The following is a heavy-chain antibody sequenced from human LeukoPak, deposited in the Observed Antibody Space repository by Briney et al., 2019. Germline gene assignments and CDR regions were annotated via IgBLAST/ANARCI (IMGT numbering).Heavy chain of an antibody. CDR2: IYTSGST. Sequence: SETLSLTCTVSGGSISSYYWSWIRQPAGKGLEWIGRIYTSGSTNYNPSLKSRVTMPVDTSKNQFSLKLSSVTAADTAVYYCAREANYCSGGSCYSVMVDYWGQGTLVTVSS. CDR3: AREANYCSGGSCYSVMVDY. CDR1: GGSISSYY. V-gene: IGHV4-4*07. D-gene: IGHD2-15*01. J-gene: IGHJ4*02.